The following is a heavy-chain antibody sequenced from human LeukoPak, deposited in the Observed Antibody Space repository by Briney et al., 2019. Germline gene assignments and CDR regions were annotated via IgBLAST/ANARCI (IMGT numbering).Heavy chain of an antibody. D-gene: IGHD3-22*01. CDR2: IRSKAYGGTT. Sequence: GGSLRLSCTASGFTFGDYAMSWFRQAPGKGLEWVGFIRSKAYGGTTEYAASVKGRFTISRDDSKSIAYLQMNSLKTEDTAVYYCTRARGESGYYFDYWGQGTLVAVSS. V-gene: IGHV3-49*03. CDR3: TRARGESGYYFDY. J-gene: IGHJ4*02. CDR1: GFTFGDYA.